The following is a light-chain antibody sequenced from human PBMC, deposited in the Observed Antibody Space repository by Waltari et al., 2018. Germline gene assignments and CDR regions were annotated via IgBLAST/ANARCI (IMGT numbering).Light chain of an antibody. CDR1: SSNIGRNT. J-gene: IGLJ2*01. CDR2: SNN. V-gene: IGLV1-44*01. Sequence: QSVLTQPPSASRTPGPRVTISCSVSSSNIGRNTLNWYQQLPGTAPKLLIYSNNQRPSGVPDRFSGSKSGTSASLAISGLQSEDEANYYCAAWDDSLNGPVFGGGTKLTVL. CDR3: AAWDDSLNGPV.